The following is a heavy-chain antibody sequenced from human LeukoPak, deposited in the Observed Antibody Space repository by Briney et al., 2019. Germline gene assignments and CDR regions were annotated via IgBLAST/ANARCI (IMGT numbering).Heavy chain of an antibody. J-gene: IGHJ4*02. D-gene: IGHD1-14*01. CDR3: ARGSGDY. CDR2: MNPNSGNT. V-gene: IGHV1-8*03. Sequence: ASVKVSCKASGYTFTSYAMNWVRQAPGQGLEWMGWMNPNSGNTGYAQKFQGRVTITRNTSISTAYMELSSLRSEDTAVYYCARGSGDYWGQGTLVTVSS. CDR1: GYTFTSYA.